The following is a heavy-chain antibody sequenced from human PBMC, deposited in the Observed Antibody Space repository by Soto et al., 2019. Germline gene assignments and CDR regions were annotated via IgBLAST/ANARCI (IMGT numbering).Heavy chain of an antibody. D-gene: IGHD3-22*01. J-gene: IGHJ2*01. CDR3: ARDYYYDSSGDWYFDL. V-gene: IGHV4-31*03. CDR1: GGSISSGGYY. CDR2: IYYSGST. Sequence: QVQLQESGPGLVKPSQTLSLTCTVSGGSISSGGYYWSWIRQHPGKGLEWIGYIYYSGSTYYNPSLKSRVTISVDTSKNKFSLKLSSVTAADTAVYYCARDYYYDSSGDWYFDLWGRGTLVTVSS.